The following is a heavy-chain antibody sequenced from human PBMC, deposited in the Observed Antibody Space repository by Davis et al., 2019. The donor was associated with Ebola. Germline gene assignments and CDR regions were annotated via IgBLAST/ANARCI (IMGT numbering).Heavy chain of an antibody. J-gene: IGHJ4*02. V-gene: IGHV3-23*01. Sequence: PGGSLRPSCAASGSTFSSYAMSWVRQAPRQGLEWVSSISGSGGSTYYADSVTGRFTISRDNFKNTLYLQMNSLRVEDTAVYYCAKAGERASGWLIVYFDYWGQGTLVTVSS. D-gene: IGHD6-19*01. CDR2: ISGSGGST. CDR3: AKAGERASGWLIVYFDY. CDR1: GSTFSSYA.